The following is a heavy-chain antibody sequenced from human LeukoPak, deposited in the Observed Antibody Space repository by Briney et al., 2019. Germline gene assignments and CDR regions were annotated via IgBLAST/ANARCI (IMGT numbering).Heavy chain of an antibody. CDR3: ARALNPLTGTYYFDY. J-gene: IGHJ4*02. Sequence: SETLSLTCSVYGASINSHYWTWIRRPAGKGLEWIGRIYISGSTNYSPSLKSRVTMSVDTSKNQFSLNLISVTAADTAVYYCARALNPLTGTYYFDYWGRGTLVTVSS. D-gene: IGHD4/OR15-4a*01. CDR2: IYISGST. CDR1: GASINSHY. V-gene: IGHV4-4*07.